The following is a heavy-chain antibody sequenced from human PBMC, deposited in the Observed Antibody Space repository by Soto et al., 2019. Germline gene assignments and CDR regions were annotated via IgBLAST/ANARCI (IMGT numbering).Heavy chain of an antibody. D-gene: IGHD4-4*01. CDR2: ISGSGGST. V-gene: IGHV3-23*01. CDR1: GFTFSSYA. CDR3: AKETGSGGDDYSNYEELSSGWYFDY. Sequence: GGSLRLSCAASGFTFSSYAMSWVRQAPGKGLEWVSAISGSGGSTYYADSVKGRFTISRDNSKNTRYLQMNSLRAEDTAVYYCAKETGSGGDDYSNYEELSSGWYFDYWGQGTLVTVSS. J-gene: IGHJ4*02.